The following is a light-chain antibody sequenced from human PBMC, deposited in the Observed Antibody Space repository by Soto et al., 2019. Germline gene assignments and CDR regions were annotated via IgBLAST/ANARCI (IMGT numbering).Light chain of an antibody. V-gene: IGKV1-12*01. Sequence: DIQMTQSPSSVSASVGDRVTITCRATQVINSWLAWYQQKPGKAPNLLIYATSNLQSGVPSRFSGSGSGTYFTLTITSLQPEYFASYYCQQANSFPYTFGQGTKLEIK. J-gene: IGKJ2*01. CDR1: QVINSW. CDR3: QQANSFPYT. CDR2: ATS.